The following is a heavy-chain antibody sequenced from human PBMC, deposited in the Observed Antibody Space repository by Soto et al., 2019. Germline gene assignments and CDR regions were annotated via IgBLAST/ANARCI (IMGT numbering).Heavy chain of an antibody. D-gene: IGHD1-26*01. J-gene: IGHJ3*02. CDR3: ATPERGGATVHAFDI. CDR2: IIPIFGTA. CDR1: GGTFSSYA. V-gene: IGHV1-69*13. Sequence: GASVKVSCKASGGTFSSYAISWVRQAPGQGLEWMGGIIPIFGTANYAQKFQGRVTITADESTSTAYMELSSLRSEDTAVYYCATPERGGATVHAFDIWGQGTMATVSS.